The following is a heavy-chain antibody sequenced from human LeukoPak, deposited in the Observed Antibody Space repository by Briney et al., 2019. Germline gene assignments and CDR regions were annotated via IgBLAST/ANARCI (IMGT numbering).Heavy chain of an antibody. V-gene: IGHV4-39*01. D-gene: IGHD3-3*01. Sequence: WETLSLTCTVSGGSISSSSYYWGWIRQPPGKGLEWIGSIYYSGSTYYNPSLRSRVTISVDTSKNQFSLKLSSVTAADTAVYYCARQLGYYDFWSGYYTGNYFDYWGQGTLVTVSS. CDR2: IYYSGST. J-gene: IGHJ4*02. CDR1: GGSISSSSYY. CDR3: ARQLGYYDFWSGYYTGNYFDY.